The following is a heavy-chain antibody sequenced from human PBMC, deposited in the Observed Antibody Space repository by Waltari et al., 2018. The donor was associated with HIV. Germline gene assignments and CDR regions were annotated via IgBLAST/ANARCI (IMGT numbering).Heavy chain of an antibody. CDR3: ARGPSSGWSWFDP. V-gene: IGHV3-21*01. J-gene: IGHJ5*02. CDR1: GFRFCDCI. Sequence: EVRLLESGGGLVRPGGALRLSCAASGFRFCDCIMNWVRQGPGKGLEWVASIGSLQNFIHYADSVKGRFTVSRDNAKNSLYLQMNSLTAEDTAVYYCARGPSSGWSWFDPWGQGTLVTVSS. CDR2: IGSLQNFI. D-gene: IGHD6-19*01.